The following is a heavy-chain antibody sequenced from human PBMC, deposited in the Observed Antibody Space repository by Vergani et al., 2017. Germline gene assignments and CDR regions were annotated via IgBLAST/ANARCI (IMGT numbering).Heavy chain of an antibody. D-gene: IGHD4-17*01. CDR3: AKDMHDYGDYGD. V-gene: IGHV3-53*01. CDR1: GFTVGSDY. CDR2: FYSGGST. J-gene: IGHJ4*02. Sequence: VQLVESGGGLIQPGGSLRLSCAASGFTVGSDYMSWVRQAPGKGLEWVSVFYSGGSTAYADSVKGRFTISRDNAKNSLYLHMNSLRAEDTDLYYCAKDMHDYGDYGDWGQGTLVTVSS.